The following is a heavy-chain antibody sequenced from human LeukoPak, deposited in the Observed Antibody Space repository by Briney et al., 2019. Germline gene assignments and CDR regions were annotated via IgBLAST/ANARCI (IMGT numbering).Heavy chain of an antibody. CDR3: ARSMYYYDSSGPDAFDI. CDR2: IYYSGST. Sequence: SETLSLTCTVSGGSISSYYWSWIRQPPGKGLEWIGYIYYSGSTNYNPSLKSRVTISVDTSKNQFSLKLSSVTAADTAVYYCARSMYYYDSSGPDAFDIWGQGTMVTVSS. J-gene: IGHJ3*02. V-gene: IGHV4-59*01. CDR1: GGSISSYY. D-gene: IGHD3-22*01.